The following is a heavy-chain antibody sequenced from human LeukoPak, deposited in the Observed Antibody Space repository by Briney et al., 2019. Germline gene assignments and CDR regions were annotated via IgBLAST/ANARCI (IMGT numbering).Heavy chain of an antibody. CDR2: ISSSSSYI. J-gene: IGHJ4*02. Sequence: PGGSLRLSCAASGFTFSSYWMSWVRQAPGKGLEWVSSISSSSSYIYYADSVKGRFTISRDNAKNSLYLQMNSLRAEDTAVYYCARAQLMGNYFDYWGQGTLVTVSS. CDR1: GFTFSSYW. CDR3: ARAQLMGNYFDY. D-gene: IGHD2-8*01. V-gene: IGHV3-21*01.